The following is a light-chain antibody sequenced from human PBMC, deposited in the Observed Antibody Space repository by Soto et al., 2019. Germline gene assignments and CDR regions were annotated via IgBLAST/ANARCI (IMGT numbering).Light chain of an antibody. Sequence: DIVMTQSPDSLAVSLGARATINCRSSQSVLYRSNNLNYLAWYQQKPGQPHKLLIYWAYTRESGVHERFSGSGSGTDFTLTISSLQAEDVAVYYCKQYYSTPLTFGGGTKVDIK. CDR3: KQYYSTPLT. CDR2: WAY. J-gene: IGKJ4*01. CDR1: QSVLYRSNNLNY. V-gene: IGKV4-1*01.